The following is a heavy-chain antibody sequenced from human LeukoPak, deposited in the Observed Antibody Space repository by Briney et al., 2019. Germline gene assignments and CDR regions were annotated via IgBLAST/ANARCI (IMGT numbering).Heavy chain of an antibody. CDR2: IYHSGST. D-gene: IGHD4-17*01. J-gene: IGHJ4*02. Sequence: PSETLSLTCTVSGGSISSGGYYWSWIRQPPGKGLEWIGHIYHSGSTYYNPSLKSRVIISMDRSKNQFSLKLTYVTAADTAVYYCARGDSGDYGDFPRHYFDYWGQGTLVTVSS. V-gene: IGHV4-30-2*01. CDR3: ARGDSGDYGDFPRHYFDY. CDR1: GGSISSGGYY.